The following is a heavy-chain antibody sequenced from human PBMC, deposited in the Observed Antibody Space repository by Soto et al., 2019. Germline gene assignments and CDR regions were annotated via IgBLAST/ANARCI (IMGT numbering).Heavy chain of an antibody. Sequence: GGSLRLSCAASGFTFSSYGMHWVRQAPGKGLEWVAVISYDGSNKYYADSVKGRFTISRDNSKNTLYLQMNSLRAEDTAVYYCAKNYYDSSGYLDYWGQGTLVTVSS. V-gene: IGHV3-30*18. CDR2: ISYDGSNK. D-gene: IGHD3-22*01. CDR3: AKNYYDSSGYLDY. CDR1: GFTFSSYG. J-gene: IGHJ4*02.